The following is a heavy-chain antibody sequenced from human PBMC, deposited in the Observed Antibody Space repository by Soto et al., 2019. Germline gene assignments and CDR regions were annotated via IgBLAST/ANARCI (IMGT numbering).Heavy chain of an antibody. CDR1: GYTFTSYG. Sequence: ASVKVSCKASGYTFTSYGISWVRQAPGQGLEWMGWISAYNGNTNYAQKLQGRVTMTTDTSTSTAYMELRSLRSDDTAVYYCARGPKSQYSSGWYHYYYYYMDGWGKGTTVTVSS. J-gene: IGHJ6*03. D-gene: IGHD6-19*01. V-gene: IGHV1-18*01. CDR2: ISAYNGNT. CDR3: ARGPKSQYSSGWYHYYYYYMDG.